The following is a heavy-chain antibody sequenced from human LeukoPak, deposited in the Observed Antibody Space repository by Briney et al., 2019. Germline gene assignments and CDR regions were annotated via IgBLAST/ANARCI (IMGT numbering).Heavy chain of an antibody. CDR3: ARGEWWFDP. V-gene: IGHV4-59*01. Sequence: PSETLSLTCTVSGASITSDYWSWIRQPPGKGLEWIGNIYYSGSANYNPSLNNRVTILLGMSMNQFSLKLSSVTAADTAVYYCARGEWWFDPWGQGTLVTVSS. J-gene: IGHJ5*02. CDR2: IYYSGSA. CDR1: GASITSDY. D-gene: IGHD2-8*01.